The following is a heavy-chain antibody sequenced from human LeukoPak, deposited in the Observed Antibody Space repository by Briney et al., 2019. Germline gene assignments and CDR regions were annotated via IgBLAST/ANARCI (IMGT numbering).Heavy chain of an antibody. J-gene: IGHJ6*03. CDR1: GFTFSSYW. D-gene: IGHD2-2*01. CDR2: IHSDGSST. CDR3: ASGGVPSDYYYYYYMDV. Sequence: GGSLRLSCAASGFTFSSYWMHWVRQAPGKGLVWVSRIHSDGSSTNNADSVKGRFTISRDNAKNTLYLQMSSLRAEDTAVYYCASGGVPSDYYYYYYMDVWGKGTTVTVSS. V-gene: IGHV3-74*01.